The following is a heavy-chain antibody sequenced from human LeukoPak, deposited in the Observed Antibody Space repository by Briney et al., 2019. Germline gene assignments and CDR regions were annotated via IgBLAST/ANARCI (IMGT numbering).Heavy chain of an antibody. V-gene: IGHV1-2*02. CDR1: GYTFTGYY. Sequence: ASVKVSCKASGYTFTGYYMHWVRQAPGQGLEWMGWINPNSGGTNYAQKFQGRVTMTRDTSISTAYMELSRLRSDDTAVHYCARPLGRDRAYDFWSGYHTFDYWGQGTLVTVSS. CDR2: INPNSGGT. J-gene: IGHJ4*02. CDR3: ARPLGRDRAYDFWSGYHTFDY. D-gene: IGHD3-3*01.